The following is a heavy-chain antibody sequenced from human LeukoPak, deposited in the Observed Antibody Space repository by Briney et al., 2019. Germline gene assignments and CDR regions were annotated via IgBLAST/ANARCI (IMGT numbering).Heavy chain of an antibody. CDR1: GFTFSNYA. J-gene: IGHJ3*02. Sequence: PGGSLRLSCAASGFTFSNYAVSWVRQAPGKGLEWGSSISVGGVSTYYAGSVKGRFTISRDNSKNTAYLQMNSLRAGDTAVYYCARSIGDYESEVFDIWGQGTMVTVSS. CDR2: ISVGGVST. CDR3: ARSIGDYESEVFDI. D-gene: IGHD4-17*01. V-gene: IGHV3-23*01.